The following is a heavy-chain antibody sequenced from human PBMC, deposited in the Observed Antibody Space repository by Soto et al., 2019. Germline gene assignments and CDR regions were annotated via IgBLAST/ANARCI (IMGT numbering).Heavy chain of an antibody. Sequence: QLQLQESGPGLVKPSETLSLTCTVSGGSISSSSYYWGWSRQPPGKGLEWIGSIYYSGSTYYNPSLKSRVTISVDTSKNQFSLKLSSVTAADTAVYYCARRDGDYCIDYWGQGTLVTVSS. V-gene: IGHV4-39*01. CDR2: IYYSGST. D-gene: IGHD4-17*01. CDR3: ARRDGDYCIDY. J-gene: IGHJ4*02. CDR1: GGSISSSSYY.